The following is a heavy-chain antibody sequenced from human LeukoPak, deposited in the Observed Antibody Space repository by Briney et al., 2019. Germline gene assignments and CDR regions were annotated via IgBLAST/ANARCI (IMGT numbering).Heavy chain of an antibody. CDR1: GFTFSSYW. V-gene: IGHV3-7*03. Sequence: GGSLRLSCAASGFTFSSYWMSWVRQAPGKGLEWVANIKQDGSEKYYVDSAKGRFTISRDNAKNSLYLQMNSLRAEDTAVYYCAREARVVPAAYGYYGMDVWGKGTTVTVSS. CDR3: AREARVVPAAYGYYGMDV. D-gene: IGHD2-2*01. J-gene: IGHJ6*04. CDR2: IKQDGSEK.